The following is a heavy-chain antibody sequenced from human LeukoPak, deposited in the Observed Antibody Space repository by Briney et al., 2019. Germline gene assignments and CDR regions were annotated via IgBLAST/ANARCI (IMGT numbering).Heavy chain of an antibody. D-gene: IGHD1-14*01. CDR2: VYSVGAT. Sequence: GGSLRLSCAASGFIVSGNHMNWVRLAPGKGLEWVSIVYSVGATYYEDSVKGRFTISRDDSKNIVYLQMNNLRSEDTAVYFCATERPGSRALDSWGQGTLVTVSS. J-gene: IGHJ4*02. V-gene: IGHV3-66*01. CDR1: GFIVSGNH. CDR3: ATERPGSRALDS.